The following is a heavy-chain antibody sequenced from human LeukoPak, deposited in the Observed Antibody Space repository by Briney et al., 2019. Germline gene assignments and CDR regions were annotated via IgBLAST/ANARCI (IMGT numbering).Heavy chain of an antibody. CDR2: FSPSGGGK. D-gene: IGHD6-19*01. CDR3: ARDRGGWGGVDY. Sequence: GGSLRLSCAASGFTFSNYAMSWVRQAPGKGLEWVSAFSPSGGGKYYADSVKGRFTISRDNSKNTLYLQMNSLRAEDTAVYYCARDRGGWGGVDYWGQGTLVTVSS. J-gene: IGHJ4*02. CDR1: GFTFSNYA. V-gene: IGHV3-23*01.